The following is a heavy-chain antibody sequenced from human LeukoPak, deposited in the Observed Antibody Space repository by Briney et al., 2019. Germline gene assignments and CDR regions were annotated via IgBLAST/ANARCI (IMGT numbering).Heavy chain of an antibody. CDR2: ISYDGSNK. D-gene: IGHD3-9*01. V-gene: IGHV3-30*04. J-gene: IGHJ6*02. CDR3: ARRNYRYFDFYYYYGMDV. CDR1: GFTFSSYA. Sequence: GGSLRLSCAASGFTFSSYAMHWVRQAPGKGLEWVAAISYDGSNKYYADSVKGRFTISRDNSKNTLYLQMNSLRAEDTAVYYCARRNYRYFDFYYYYGMDVWGQGTTVTVSS.